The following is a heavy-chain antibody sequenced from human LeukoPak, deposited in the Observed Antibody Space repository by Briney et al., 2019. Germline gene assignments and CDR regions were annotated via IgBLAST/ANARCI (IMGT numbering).Heavy chain of an antibody. CDR1: GFTFSSYS. CDR3: ARDDDYGAYDY. Sequence: MSGGSLRLSCAASGFTFSSYSMNWVRQAPGKGLEWVSSISSSSSYIHHADSVKGRFTISRDNAKNSLYLQMNSLRAEDAAVYYCARDDDYGAYDYWGQGTLVTVSS. D-gene: IGHD4-17*01. V-gene: IGHV3-21*01. J-gene: IGHJ4*02. CDR2: ISSSSSYI.